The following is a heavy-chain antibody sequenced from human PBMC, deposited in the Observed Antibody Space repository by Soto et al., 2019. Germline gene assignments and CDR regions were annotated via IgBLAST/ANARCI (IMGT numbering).Heavy chain of an antibody. J-gene: IGHJ3*02. V-gene: IGHV4-30-4*01. CDR2: IHYSGTT. CDR3: ASARHGGWLAFDM. CDR1: GGSIRSGDYY. D-gene: IGHD5-12*01. Sequence: PSETLSLTCTVSGGSIRSGDYYWSWIRQPPGKGLEWIGYIHYSGTTDYNPSLKSRVTVSSYTSKYQVSLKPSSATAAATAVYYWASARHGGWLAFDMWGQGTMVTVSS.